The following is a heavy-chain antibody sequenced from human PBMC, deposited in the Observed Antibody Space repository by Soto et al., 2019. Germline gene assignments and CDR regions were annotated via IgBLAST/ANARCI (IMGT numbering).Heavy chain of an antibody. D-gene: IGHD2-2*01. V-gene: IGHV1-2*04. J-gene: IGHJ6*02. CDR2: INPNSGGT. CDR3: ARGVYCISTSCRVPYYYYGMDV. CDR1: GYTFTGYY. Sequence: GASVKVSCKASGYTFTGYYMHWVRQAPGQGLEWMGWINPNSGGTNYAQKIQGWVTMTRDTSISTDNKELSRQRSDDTVVYYCARGVYCISTSCRVPYYYYGMDVWGQGTTVTVSS.